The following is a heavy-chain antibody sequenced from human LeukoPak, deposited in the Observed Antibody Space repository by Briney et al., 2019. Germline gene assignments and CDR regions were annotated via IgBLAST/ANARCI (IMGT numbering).Heavy chain of an antibody. V-gene: IGHV1-8*03. CDR2: MNPNSGNT. CDR3: ARGGHWNYSFDY. J-gene: IGHJ4*02. CDR1: GYTFTSYD. Sequence: ASVKVSCKASGYTFTSYDINWVRQATGQGLEWMGWMNPNSGNTGYAQKFQGRVTITRNTSISTAYMELSSLRSEDTAVYYCARGGHWNYSFDYWGQGTLVTVSS. D-gene: IGHD1-7*01.